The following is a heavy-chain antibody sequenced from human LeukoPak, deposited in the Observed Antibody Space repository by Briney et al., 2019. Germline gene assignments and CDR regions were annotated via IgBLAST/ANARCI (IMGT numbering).Heavy chain of an antibody. CDR1: GFTFSTYG. CDR2: MRNDGSNK. V-gene: IGHV3-30*02. CDR3: AKANTGGGSNNLGYFHH. Sequence: PGGSLRPSCAASGFTFSTYGMHWVRQAPGKGLEWVAFMRNDGSNKYYADSVRGRFTISRDNSKNTLYLQMNSLKAEDTAVYYCAKANTGGGSNNLGYFHHWGQGTLVTVSS. J-gene: IGHJ1*01. D-gene: IGHD3-16*01.